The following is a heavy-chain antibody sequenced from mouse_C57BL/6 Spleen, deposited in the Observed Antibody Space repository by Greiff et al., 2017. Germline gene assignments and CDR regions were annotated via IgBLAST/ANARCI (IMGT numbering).Heavy chain of an antibody. V-gene: IGHV1-54*01. CDR2: INPGSGGT. J-gene: IGHJ2*01. Sequence: VQLVESGAELVRPGTSVKVSCKASGYAFTNYLIEWVKQRPGQGLEWIGVINPGSGGTNYNEKFKGKATLTADKSSSTAYMQLSSLTSEDSAVYFCARGGIDYWGQGTTLTVSS. CDR1: GYAFTNYL. CDR3: ARGGIDY.